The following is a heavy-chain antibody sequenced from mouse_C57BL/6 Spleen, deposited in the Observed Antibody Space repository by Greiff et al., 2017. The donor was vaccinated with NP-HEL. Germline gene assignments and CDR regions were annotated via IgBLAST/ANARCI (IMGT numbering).Heavy chain of an antibody. Sequence: VQLQESGPGLVQPSQSLSITCTVSGFSLTSYGVHWVRQSPGKGLEWLGVIWSGGSTDYNAAFISRLSISKDNSKSQVFFKMNSLQADDTAIYYCAIMVTTDFLGAMDYWGQGTSVTVSS. D-gene: IGHD2-2*01. J-gene: IGHJ4*01. CDR3: AIMVTTDFLGAMDY. CDR2: IWSGGST. V-gene: IGHV2-2*01. CDR1: GFSLTSYG.